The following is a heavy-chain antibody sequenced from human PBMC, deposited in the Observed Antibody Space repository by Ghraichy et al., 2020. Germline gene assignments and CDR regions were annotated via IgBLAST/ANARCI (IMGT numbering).Heavy chain of an antibody. CDR3: ARGGYWLGRGQQQLGNWFDP. CDR1: GDSVSSNSAA. Sequence: SQTLSLTCAISGDSVSSNSAAWNWIRQSPSRGLEWLGRTYYRSKWYNDYAVSVKSRITINPDTSKNQFSLQLNSVTPEDTAVYYCARGGYWLGRGQQQLGNWFDPWGQGTLVTVSS. J-gene: IGHJ5*02. D-gene: IGHD6-13*01. V-gene: IGHV6-1*01. CDR2: TYYRSKWYN.